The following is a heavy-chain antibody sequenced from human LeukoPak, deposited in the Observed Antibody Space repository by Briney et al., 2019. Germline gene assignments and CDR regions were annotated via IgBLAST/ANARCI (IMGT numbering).Heavy chain of an antibody. CDR1: GYTFTGYY. CDR2: ISAYNGNT. CDR3: ARDDIWFGELFPRENWFDP. J-gene: IGHJ5*02. D-gene: IGHD3-10*01. V-gene: IGHV1-18*04. Sequence: ASVKVSCKASGYTFTGYYMHLVRQAPGQGLEWMGWISAYNGNTNYAQKLQGSVTMTTDTSTSTAYMELRSLRSDDTAVYYCARDDIWFGELFPRENWFDPWGQGTLVTVSS.